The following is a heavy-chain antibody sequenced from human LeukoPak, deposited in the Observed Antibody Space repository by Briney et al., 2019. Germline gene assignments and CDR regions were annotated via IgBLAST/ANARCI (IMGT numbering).Heavy chain of an antibody. CDR3: TTDGRKSSSCKC. V-gene: IGHV3-21*03. CDR1: GFTFSSYS. D-gene: IGHD6-13*01. CDR2: ISSSSSYI. Sequence: GGSLRLSCAASGFTFSSYSMNWVRQAPGKGLEWVSSISSSSSYIYYADSVKGRFTISRDNAKNSLYLQMNSLKTEDTAVYYCTTDGRKSSSCKCWGQGTLVTVSS. J-gene: IGHJ4*02.